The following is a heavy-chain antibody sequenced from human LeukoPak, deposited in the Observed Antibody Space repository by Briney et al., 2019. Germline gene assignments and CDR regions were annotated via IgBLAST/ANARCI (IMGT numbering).Heavy chain of an antibody. V-gene: IGHV4-59*01. CDR3: ARGPHCTSTSCYYFDY. CDR2: IYYSGST. D-gene: IGHD2-2*01. Sequence: SETLSLTCTVSGGSISSYYWSWIRQPPGKGLELIGYIYYSGSTNYNPSLKSRVTISVDTSKNQFSLKLSSATAADTAVYYCARGPHCTSTSCYYFDYWGQGTLVTVSS. J-gene: IGHJ4*02. CDR1: GGSISSYY.